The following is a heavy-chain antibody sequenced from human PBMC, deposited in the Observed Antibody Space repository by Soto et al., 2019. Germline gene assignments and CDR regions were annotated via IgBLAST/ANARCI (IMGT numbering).Heavy chain of an antibody. CDR3: AASYYHRSYYYYGMDV. V-gene: IGHV1-58*01. D-gene: IGHD1-26*01. CDR1: GFTFTSSA. J-gene: IGHJ6*02. CDR2: IVVVSGNT. Sequence: ASVKVSCKASGFTFTSSAVQWVRQARGQRLEWIGWIVVVSGNTNYAQKFQERVTITRDMSTSTAYMELSSLRSEDTAVYYCAASYYHRSYYYYGMDVWGQGTTVTVSS.